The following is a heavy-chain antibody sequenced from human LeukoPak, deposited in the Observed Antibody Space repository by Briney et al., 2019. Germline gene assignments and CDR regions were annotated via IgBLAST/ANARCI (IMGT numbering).Heavy chain of an antibody. CDR3: ARGRRIVVVPAAIPLYNWFDP. D-gene: IGHD2-2*01. CDR1: GYTFTGYY. J-gene: IGHJ5*02. V-gene: IGHV1-2*02. Sequence: ASVKVSCKASGYTFTGYYIHWVRQAPGQGLEWMGWINPNSGGTNYAQKFQGRVTMTRDTSISTAYMELSRLRSDDTAVYYCARGRRIVVVPAAIPLYNWFDPWGQGTLVTVSS. CDR2: INPNSGGT.